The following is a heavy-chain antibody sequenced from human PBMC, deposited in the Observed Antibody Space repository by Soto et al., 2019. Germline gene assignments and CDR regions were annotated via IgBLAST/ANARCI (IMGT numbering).Heavy chain of an antibody. J-gene: IGHJ4*02. CDR2: IRSKAYGGTT. V-gene: IGHV3-49*03. D-gene: IGHD3-10*01. CDR3: TRAINYYGSGSYYNQYYFDY. CDR1: GFTFGDYA. Sequence: GGSLRLSCTASGFTFGDYAMSWFRQAPGKGLEWVGFIRSKAYGGTTEYAASVKGRFTISRDDSKSIAYLQMNSLKTEDTAVYYCTRAINYYGSGSYYNQYYFDYWGQGTLVTVSS.